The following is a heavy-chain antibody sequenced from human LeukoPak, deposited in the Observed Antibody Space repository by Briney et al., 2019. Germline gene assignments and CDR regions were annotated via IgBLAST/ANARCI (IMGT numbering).Heavy chain of an antibody. CDR3: AKDAVTVATPYFDF. CDR2: INLNSGGT. Sequence: GASVKVSCKASGYTFTSYGISWVRQAPGQGLEWMGWINLNSGGTTYAQNFQGRVTMTRDTSITTAYMELSRLRSDDTAVYFCAKDAVTVATPYFDFWGQGTLVTVSS. CDR1: GYTFTSYG. V-gene: IGHV1-2*02. J-gene: IGHJ4*02. D-gene: IGHD4-11*01.